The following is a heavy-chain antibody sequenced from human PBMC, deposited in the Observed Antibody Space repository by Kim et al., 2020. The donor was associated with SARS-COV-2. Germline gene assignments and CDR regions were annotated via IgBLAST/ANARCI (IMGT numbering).Heavy chain of an antibody. Sequence: GGSLRLSCAASGFTFSSYGMHWVRQAPGKGLEWVAVIWYDGSNKYYADSVKGRFTISRDNSKNTLYLQMNSLRAEDTAVYYCARDSDCSGGTCYLAYWGQGTLVTVSS. CDR1: GFTFSSYG. D-gene: IGHD2-15*01. J-gene: IGHJ4*02. CDR3: ARDSDCSGGTCYLAY. V-gene: IGHV3-33*01. CDR2: IWYDGSNK.